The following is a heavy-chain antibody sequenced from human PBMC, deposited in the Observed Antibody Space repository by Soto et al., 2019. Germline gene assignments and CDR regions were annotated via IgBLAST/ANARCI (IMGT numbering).Heavy chain of an antibody. CDR2: ISTSKGNT. Sequence: QVQLVQSGPEVKKPGASVKVSCKTSGYTFTDYGISWVRQAPGQGLEWMGWISTSKGNTNYAQKFQGRVTMTTDTSTGTGYMELRSLRSDDTAVYYCATRSPAFDYWGKGTMVTVSS. J-gene: IGHJ4*02. CDR3: ATRSPAFDY. CDR1: GYTFTDYG. V-gene: IGHV1-18*01.